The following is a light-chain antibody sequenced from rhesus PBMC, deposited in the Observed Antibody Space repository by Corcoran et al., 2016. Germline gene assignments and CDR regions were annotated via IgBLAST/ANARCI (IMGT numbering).Light chain of an antibody. CDR1: QSLLYSSNNKNY. Sequence: DIVMTQSPDSLAVSLGERVTINCKSSQSLLYSSNNKNYLAWYQQKPGQAPKLLIYGAFTRGSGVPNRFSGSGSGTDFTLTISGLQAEDVAVYYCQQYYSSPYSFGQGTKVEIK. CDR3: QQYYSSPYS. CDR2: GAF. V-gene: IGKV4-1*01. J-gene: IGKJ2*01.